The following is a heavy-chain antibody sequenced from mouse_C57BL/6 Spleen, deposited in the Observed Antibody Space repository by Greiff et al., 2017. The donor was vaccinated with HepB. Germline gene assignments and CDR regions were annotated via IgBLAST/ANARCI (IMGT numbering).Heavy chain of an antibody. J-gene: IGHJ3*01. CDR2: IWSGGST. CDR3: ARGNYSNYGGFAY. CDR1: GFSLPSYG. Sequence: QVQLQQSGPGLVQPSQSLSITCTVSGFSLPSYGVHWVRQSPGKGLEWLGVIWSGGSTDYNAAFISRLSISKDNSKSQVFFKMNSLQADDTAIYYCARGNYSNYGGFAYWGQGTLVTVSA. D-gene: IGHD2-5*01. V-gene: IGHV2-2*01.